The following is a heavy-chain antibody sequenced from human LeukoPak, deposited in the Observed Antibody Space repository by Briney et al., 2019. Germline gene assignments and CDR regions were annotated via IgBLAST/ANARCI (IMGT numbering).Heavy chain of an antibody. CDR2: TDQDGRGK. J-gene: IGHJ1*01. CDR1: GVTLSPFW. D-gene: IGHD6-19*01. Sequence: PGGSLRLSCAASGVTLSPFWMIWLRQAPGKGLEWVDATDQDGRGKYYVDSVKGRFTVSRDSTKNSVYLQMNSLRVEDTALYYCVSGYTSGLWGQGTQVSVSS. V-gene: IGHV3-7*01. CDR3: VSGYTSGL.